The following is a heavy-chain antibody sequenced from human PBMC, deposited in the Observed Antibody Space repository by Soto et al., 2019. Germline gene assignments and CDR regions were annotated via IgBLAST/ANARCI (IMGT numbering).Heavy chain of an antibody. V-gene: IGHV3-21*01. J-gene: IGHJ6*02. CDR3: AKCGCYIVDTRYFFGFSV. Sequence: GGSLRLSCAASGFTFSSYSMNWVRQAPGKGLEWVSSISSSSSYIYYADSVKGRFTISRDNAKNSLYLQMNSLRAEDTAVYYCAKCGCYIVDTRYFFGFSVWGQGTTVTVSS. D-gene: IGHD5-12*01. CDR1: GFTFSSYS. CDR2: ISSSSSYI.